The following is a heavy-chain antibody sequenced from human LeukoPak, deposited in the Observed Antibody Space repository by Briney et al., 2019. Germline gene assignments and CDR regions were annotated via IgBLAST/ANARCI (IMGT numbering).Heavy chain of an antibody. CDR3: AKRGSQGIAAAGGYYYYMDV. CDR1: GFTFSSYG. CDR2: ISSSSSTI. V-gene: IGHV3-48*01. D-gene: IGHD6-13*01. Sequence: GGSLRLSCAASGFTFSSYGMTWVRQAPGKGLEWVSYISSSSSTIYYADSVKGRFTISRDNSKNTLYLQMNSLRAEDTAVYYCAKRGSQGIAAAGGYYYYMDVWGKGTTVTISS. J-gene: IGHJ6*03.